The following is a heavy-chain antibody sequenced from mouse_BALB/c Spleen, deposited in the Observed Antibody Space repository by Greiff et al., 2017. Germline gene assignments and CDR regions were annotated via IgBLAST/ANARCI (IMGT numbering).Heavy chain of an antibody. V-gene: IGHV14-3*02. CDR3: ARYTTVGAKVYWYFDV. Sequence: EVQLQQSGAELVKPGASVKLSCTASGFNIKDTYMHWVKQRPEQGLEWIGRIDPANGNTKYDPKFQGKATITADTSSNTAYLQLSSLTSEDTAVYYCARYTTVGAKVYWYFDVWGEGTTVTVSS. D-gene: IGHD1-1*01. CDR1: GFNIKDTY. CDR2: IDPANGNT. J-gene: IGHJ1*01.